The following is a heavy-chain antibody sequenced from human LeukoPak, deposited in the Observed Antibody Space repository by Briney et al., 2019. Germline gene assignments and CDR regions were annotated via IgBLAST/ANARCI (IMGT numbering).Heavy chain of an antibody. V-gene: IGHV3-23*01. D-gene: IGHD4-17*01. CDR2: ISGSDVST. CDR1: GFSFHSYA. J-gene: IGHJ3*02. Sequence: GGSLRLSCVASGFSFHSYAMTWVRQAPGRGVEWVSGISGSDVSTHYADPVKGRFTISRDNSKRTLYAQMNSLRAEDTAVYFCARVIDYGALDACDIWGQGTMVTVSS. CDR3: ARVIDYGALDACDI.